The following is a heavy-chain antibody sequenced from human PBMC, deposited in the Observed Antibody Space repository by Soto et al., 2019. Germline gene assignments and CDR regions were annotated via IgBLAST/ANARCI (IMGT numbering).Heavy chain of an antibody. CDR1: GFTFSSYS. V-gene: IGHV3-48*01. D-gene: IGHD3-22*01. CDR3: ATSGPQSSYYYDSSGYDNAFDI. Sequence: GGSLRLSCAASGFTFSSYSVNWVRQAPGKGLEWVSYISSSSSTIYYADSVKGRFTISRDNAKNTLYLQMNSLRAEDTAVYYCATSGPQSSYYYDSSGYDNAFDIWGQGTMVTVSS. J-gene: IGHJ3*02. CDR2: ISSSSSTI.